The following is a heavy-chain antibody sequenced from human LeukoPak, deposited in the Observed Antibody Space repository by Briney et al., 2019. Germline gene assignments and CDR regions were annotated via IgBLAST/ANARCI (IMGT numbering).Heavy chain of an antibody. J-gene: IGHJ4*02. Sequence: GVSLRLSCAASGFTVSSNYMSWVRQAPGKGLEWVSVIYSGGSTYYADSVKGRFTTSRDNSKNTLYLQMNSLRAEDTAVYYCARDHNYYGSGSYYDYWGQGTLVTVSS. CDR2: IYSGGST. CDR3: ARDHNYYGSGSYYDY. CDR1: GFTVSSNY. D-gene: IGHD3-10*01. V-gene: IGHV3-66*01.